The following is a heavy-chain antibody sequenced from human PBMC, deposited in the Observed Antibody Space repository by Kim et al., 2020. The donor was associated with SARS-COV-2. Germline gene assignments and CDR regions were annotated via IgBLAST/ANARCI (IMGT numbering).Heavy chain of an antibody. D-gene: IGHD3-22*01. V-gene: IGHV3-73*01. Sequence: ESVKGRFTISRDDSKNTAYLQMNSLKTEDTAVYYCTRYYYDSSGYYPLDYWGQGTLVSVSS. CDR3: TRYYYDSSGYYPLDY. J-gene: IGHJ4*02.